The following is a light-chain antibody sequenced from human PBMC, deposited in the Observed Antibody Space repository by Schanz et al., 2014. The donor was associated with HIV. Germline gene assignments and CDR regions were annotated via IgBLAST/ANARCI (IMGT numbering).Light chain of an antibody. CDR3: QSYDNSLSGPYV. Sequence: QSALTQPPSASGSPGQSVTISCTGTSSDVGGYNYVSWYQQYPGKAPKVMIYEVSKRPSGVPDRFSGSRSGNTASLTVSGLQAEDEADYYCQSYDNSLSGPYVFGGGTKLTVL. J-gene: IGLJ1*01. CDR1: SSDVGGYNY. CDR2: EVS. V-gene: IGLV2-8*01.